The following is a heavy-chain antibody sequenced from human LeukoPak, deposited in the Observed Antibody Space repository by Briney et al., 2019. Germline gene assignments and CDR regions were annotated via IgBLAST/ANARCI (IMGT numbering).Heavy chain of an antibody. D-gene: IGHD3-9*01. V-gene: IGHV4-39*01. CDR2: IYYSGST. CDR3: ARLRRDYDTLTGYSAPFFDY. CDR1: GGSISSSSYY. Sequence: SETLSLTCTVSGGSISSSSYYWGWIRQPPGKGLEGIGNIYYSGSTYYNPSLKSRVTISVDTSKNQFSLKLSSVTAADAAVYYCARLRRDYDTLTGYSAPFFDYWGRGTLVTVSS. J-gene: IGHJ4*02.